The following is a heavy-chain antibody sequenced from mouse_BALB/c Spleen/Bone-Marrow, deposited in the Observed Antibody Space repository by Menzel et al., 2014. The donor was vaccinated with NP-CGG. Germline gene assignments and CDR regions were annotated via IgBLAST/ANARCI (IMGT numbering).Heavy chain of an antibody. CDR1: GYTFTSYT. D-gene: IGHD2-14*01. CDR3: ARSAYDRSLFAY. Sequence: QVQLQQSGAELARPGASVKMSCKASGYTFTSYTMHWVKQRPGQGLEWIGYINPSSGYANYNQKFKDKATLTADKSSSTAYMQLSSLTSEDSAVYYCARSAYDRSLFAYWGQGTLVTVSA. J-gene: IGHJ3*01. V-gene: IGHV1-4*01. CDR2: INPSSGYA.